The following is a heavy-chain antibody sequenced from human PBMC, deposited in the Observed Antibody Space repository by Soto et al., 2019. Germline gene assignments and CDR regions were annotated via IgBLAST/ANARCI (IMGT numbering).Heavy chain of an antibody. CDR2: IYHSGST. CDR1: GGSISSGGYS. J-gene: IGHJ3*02. CDR3: ARAEEITMIVLGAFDI. D-gene: IGHD3-22*01. Sequence: PSETLSLTCAVSGGSISSGGYSWSWIRQPPGKGLEWIGYIYHSGSTYYNPSLKSRVTISVDTSKNQFSLKLSSVTAADTAVYYCARAEEITMIVLGAFDIWGQGTMVTVSS. V-gene: IGHV4-30-2*02.